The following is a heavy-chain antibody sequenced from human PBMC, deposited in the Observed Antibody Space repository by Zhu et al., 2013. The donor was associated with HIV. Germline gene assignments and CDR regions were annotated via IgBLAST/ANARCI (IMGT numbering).Heavy chain of an antibody. CDR3: ARDHYDILTGLRKAFDI. Sequence: QVELVQSGAEVKKPGSSVKVSCKASGGTFSSYAISWVRQAPGQGLEWMGGIIPIFGTANYAQKFQGRVTITADESTSTAYMELSSLRSEDTAVYYCARDHYDILTGLRKAFDIWGQGTMVTVSS. CDR1: GGTFSSYA. J-gene: IGHJ3*02. V-gene: IGHV1-69*01. CDR2: IIPIFGTA. D-gene: IGHD3-9*01.